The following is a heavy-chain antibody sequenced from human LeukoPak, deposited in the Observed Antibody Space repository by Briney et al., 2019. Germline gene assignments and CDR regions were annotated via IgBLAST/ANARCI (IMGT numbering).Heavy chain of an antibody. D-gene: IGHD3-22*01. CDR2: ISSSSSYI. J-gene: IGHJ3*02. V-gene: IGHV3-21*01. CDR3: AKDYDSSGWAAFDI. Sequence: PGGSLRLSCAASEFTFNSYSMNWVRQAPGKGLEWVSFISSSSSYIYYADSVKGRFTISRDNAKSSLYLQMNSLRAEDTAVYYCAKDYDSSGWAAFDIWGQGTMVTVSS. CDR1: EFTFNSYS.